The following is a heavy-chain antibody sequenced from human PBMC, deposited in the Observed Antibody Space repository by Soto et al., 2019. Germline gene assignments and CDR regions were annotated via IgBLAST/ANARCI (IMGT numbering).Heavy chain of an antibody. CDR3: ARTHTSGWYFDY. J-gene: IGHJ4*02. D-gene: IGHD6-19*01. Sequence: QVQLVESGGGVVQPGRSLRLSCAASGFTFSSYGMHWVRQAPGKGLEWVAVIWYDGSNKYYADSVKGRFTISRDNSKNTLYLQLISMRAEDTAVYYCARTHTSGWYFDYWGQGTLVTVSS. V-gene: IGHV3-33*01. CDR1: GFTFSSYG. CDR2: IWYDGSNK.